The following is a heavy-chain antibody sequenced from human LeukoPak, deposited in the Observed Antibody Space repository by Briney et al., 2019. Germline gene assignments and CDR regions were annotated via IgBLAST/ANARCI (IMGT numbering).Heavy chain of an antibody. CDR3: AKTASGSYAGDYFDY. Sequence: GGSLRLSCAASGFTFSSYAMSWVRQAPGKGLEWVSAIGGSGGSTYYADSVKGRFTISRDNSKNTLYLQMNSLRAEDTAVYYCAKTASGSYAGDYFDYWGQGTLVTVSS. CDR2: IGGSGGST. V-gene: IGHV3-23*01. D-gene: IGHD1-26*01. CDR1: GFTFSSYA. J-gene: IGHJ4*02.